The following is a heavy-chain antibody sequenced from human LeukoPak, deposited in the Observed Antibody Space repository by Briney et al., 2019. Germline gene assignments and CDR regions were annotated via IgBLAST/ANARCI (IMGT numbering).Heavy chain of an antibody. CDR3: ARDFGIAVAGTWSL. D-gene: IGHD6-19*01. CDR1: GGSISSSSYY. J-gene: IGHJ4*02. CDR2: IYYSGST. V-gene: IGHV4-39*07. Sequence: SETLSLTCTVSGGSISSSSYYWGWIRQPPGKGLEWIGSIYYSGSTYYNPSLKSRVTISVDTSKNQFSLKLSSVTAADTAVYYCARDFGIAVAGTWSLWGQGTLVTVSS.